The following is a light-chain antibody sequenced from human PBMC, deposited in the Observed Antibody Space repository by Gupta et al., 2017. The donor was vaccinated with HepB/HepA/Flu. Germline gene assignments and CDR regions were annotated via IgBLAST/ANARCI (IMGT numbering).Light chain of an antibody. CDR1: QSRRHNDGKTY. V-gene: IGKV2D-29*01. CDR3: RQNMELPPIT. CDR2: EVA. J-gene: IGKJ4*01. Sequence: DIVMTQRPVSLSVPPGQPSSMSCNSSQSRRHNDGKTYLYWLLHKPVKPPQLLIYEVANRFAGVTDRFSGSGDETDFTLKISSGEAEDVGTYYCRQNMELPPITFGGGTMVQIK.